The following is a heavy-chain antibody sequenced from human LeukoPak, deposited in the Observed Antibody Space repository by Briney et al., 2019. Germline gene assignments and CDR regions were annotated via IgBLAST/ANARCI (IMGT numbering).Heavy chain of an antibody. CDR2: ISGSGGTT. V-gene: IGHV3-23*01. Sequence: GGSLRLSCAASGFTFSSYAMSWVRQAPGEGLEWVSGISGSGGTTYHADSVKGRFTISRDNSKNTLYLQMNSLRAEDTAVYYCAREGPRGNSQFDYWGQGTLVTVSS. CDR1: GFTFSSYA. D-gene: IGHD2/OR15-2a*01. J-gene: IGHJ4*02. CDR3: AREGPRGNSQFDY.